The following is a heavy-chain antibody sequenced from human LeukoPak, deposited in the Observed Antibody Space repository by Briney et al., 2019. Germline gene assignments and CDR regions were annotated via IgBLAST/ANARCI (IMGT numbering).Heavy chain of an antibody. J-gene: IGHJ4*02. Sequence: GGSLRLSCAASGFTFSNYWMSWVCQAPGKGLEWVSAISGSGGSTYYADSVKGRFTISRDNSKNTLYLQMNSLRAEDTAVYYCAKDGSFRGATYFDYWGQGTLVTVSS. CDR3: AKDGSFRGATYFDY. D-gene: IGHD1-26*01. CDR2: ISGSGGST. V-gene: IGHV3-23*01. CDR1: GFTFSNYW.